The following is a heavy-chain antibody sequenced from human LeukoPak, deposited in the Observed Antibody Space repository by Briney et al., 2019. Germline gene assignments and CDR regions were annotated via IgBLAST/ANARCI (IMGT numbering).Heavy chain of an antibody. Sequence: GGSLRLSCAASGFTLSSYTMNWVRQAPGKGLEWVSYITSSSSTIYYADSVKGRFTISRDNAKNSLYLQMNCLRVEDTAIYYCATSGSYRFDYWGQGTLVTVSS. CDR3: ATSGSYRFDY. J-gene: IGHJ4*02. CDR1: GFTLSSYT. V-gene: IGHV3-48*01. D-gene: IGHD1-26*01. CDR2: ITSSSSTI.